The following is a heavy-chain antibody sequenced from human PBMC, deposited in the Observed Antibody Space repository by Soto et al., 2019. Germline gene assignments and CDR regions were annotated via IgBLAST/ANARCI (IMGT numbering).Heavy chain of an antibody. Sequence: QVQLQESGPGLVKPSQTLSLTCTVSGGSISSGGYYWSWIRQHPGKGLAWIGYIYYSGSTYYNPSLKSRVTISVDTSKNQFTLQLSAVTAAETAMYYCARVVLPYSSDVLYFDLWGRGTLVTVSS. CDR1: GGSISSGGYY. J-gene: IGHJ2*01. V-gene: IGHV4-31*03. CDR3: ARVVLPYSSDVLYFDL. D-gene: IGHD4-4*01. CDR2: IYYSGST.